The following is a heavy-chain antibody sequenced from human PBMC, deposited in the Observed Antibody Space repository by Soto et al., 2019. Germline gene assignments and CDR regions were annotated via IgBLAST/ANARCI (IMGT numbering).Heavy chain of an antibody. CDR2: IYSGGST. CDR1: GFTVSTKY. J-gene: IGHJ4*02. CDR3: ARDPWAADY. Sequence: EVQLVESGGGLVQPGGSLRLSCAASGFTVSTKYMSWVRQAPGKGLEWVSVIYSGGSTFYADSVRGRFTISRDNSKNTVNLQMNSLRASDTALYYCARDPWAADYWGQGTLVTVSS. V-gene: IGHV3-66*01. D-gene: IGHD3-16*01.